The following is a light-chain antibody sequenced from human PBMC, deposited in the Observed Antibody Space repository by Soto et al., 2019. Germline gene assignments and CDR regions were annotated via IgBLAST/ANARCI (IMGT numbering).Light chain of an antibody. Sequence: DIQMTQSPSSLSASVGDRVTITCRASQSISSFLNWYQQKSGKAPKLLIYNGSSLQTGVPSRFSGGGSGTEYSLTISSLQPEDFATYYCQQYNDYSTWTFGQGTKVEIK. CDR2: NGS. CDR1: QSISSF. V-gene: IGKV1-39*01. J-gene: IGKJ1*01. CDR3: QQYNDYSTWT.